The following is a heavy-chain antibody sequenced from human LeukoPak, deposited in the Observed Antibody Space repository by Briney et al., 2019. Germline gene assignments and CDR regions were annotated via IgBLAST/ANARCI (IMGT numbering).Heavy chain of an antibody. J-gene: IGHJ4*02. V-gene: IGHV3-11*01. CDR3: AREVAYYYDSSGHPPFDY. D-gene: IGHD3-22*01. Sequence: PGGSLRLSCAASGFTFSDYYMSWIRQAPGKGLEWVSYISSSGSTIYYADSVKGRFTISRDNAKNSLYLQMNSLRAEDTAVYYCAREVAYYYDSSGHPPFDYWGQGTLVTVSS. CDR2: ISSSGSTI. CDR1: GFTFSDYY.